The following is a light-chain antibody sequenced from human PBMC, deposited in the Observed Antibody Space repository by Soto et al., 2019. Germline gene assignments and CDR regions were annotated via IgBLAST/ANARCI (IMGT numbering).Light chain of an antibody. CDR2: GAS. Sequence: EIVMTQSPATLSVSPGDRATLSCRASQRVSSNLAWYQQKPGQGPRLLIYGASTRATGIPARFSGSGSGTEFTLTISSLQSEDLAVYYCQQYYNWPVTFGPGTKVHIK. J-gene: IGKJ3*01. V-gene: IGKV3-15*01. CDR1: QRVSSN. CDR3: QQYYNWPVT.